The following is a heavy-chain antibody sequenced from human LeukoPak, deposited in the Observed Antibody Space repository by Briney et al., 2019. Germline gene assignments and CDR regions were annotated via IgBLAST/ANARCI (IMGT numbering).Heavy chain of an antibody. CDR3: ARGTEMATTLFEY. CDR1: GGSFSGYY. V-gene: IGHV4-34*01. Sequence: SETLSLTCAVYGGSFSGYYWSWIRQPPGKGLEWIGEINHSGSTNYNPSLKSRVTISVDTSKNQFSLKLSSVTAADTAVYYCARGTEMATTLFEYWGQGTLVTVSS. CDR2: INHSGST. J-gene: IGHJ4*02. D-gene: IGHD5-24*01.